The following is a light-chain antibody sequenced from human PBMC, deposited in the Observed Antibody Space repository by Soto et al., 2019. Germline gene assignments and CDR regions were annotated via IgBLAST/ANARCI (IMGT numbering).Light chain of an antibody. CDR2: KAS. CDR3: QHYNSYSEA. V-gene: IGKV1-5*03. J-gene: IGKJ1*01. CDR1: QTISSL. Sequence: DIQMTQSPSTLSGSVGDRVTITCRASQTISSLLAWYQQKPGKAPKLLIYKASTLKSGVPSRFSGSGSGTEFTLTISSXQPDDFATYYCQHYNSYSEAFGQGTKVDIK.